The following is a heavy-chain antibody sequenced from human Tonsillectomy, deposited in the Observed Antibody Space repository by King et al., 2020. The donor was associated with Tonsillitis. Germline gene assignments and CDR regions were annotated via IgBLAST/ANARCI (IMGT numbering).Heavy chain of an antibody. V-gene: IGHV3-11*01. CDR2: ISSSGSTI. CDR1: GFTFSDYY. Sequence: VQLLESGGGLVKPGGSLRLSCEASGFTFSDYYMSWIRKAPGKGLEWVSYISSSGSTIYYADSVKGRFTNSRDNAKNSLYLQMNSLRAEDTAVYYWARSWYSSSWDYWGQGTLVTVSS. CDR3: ARSWYSSSWDY. D-gene: IGHD6-13*01. J-gene: IGHJ4*02.